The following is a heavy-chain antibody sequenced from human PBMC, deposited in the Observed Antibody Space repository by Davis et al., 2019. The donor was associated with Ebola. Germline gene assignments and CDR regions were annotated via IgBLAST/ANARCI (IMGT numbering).Heavy chain of an antibody. J-gene: IGHJ4*02. V-gene: IGHV4-59*08. D-gene: IGHD3-10*01. CDR3: AGQRPANSGRQPYIY. CDR1: GGSISSYY. Sequence: SETLSLTCTVSGGSISSYYWSWIRQPPGKGLEWIGHLYHSGYTSYNRSLMSRVTMSLDTSKNQFSLKVASVTAADTAVYYCAGQRPANSGRQPYIYWGQGTLVTVSS. CDR2: LYHSGYT.